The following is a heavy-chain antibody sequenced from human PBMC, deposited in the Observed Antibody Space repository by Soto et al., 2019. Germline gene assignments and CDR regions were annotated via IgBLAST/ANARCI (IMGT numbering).Heavy chain of an antibody. V-gene: IGHV2-5*01. CDR3: AHRHDLGGFDI. D-gene: IGHD2-15*01. Sequence: QITLKESGPTLVKPTQTLTLTCTFSGFSINTRAVGVGWIRQPPGKALEWLALINWNDDERYSPSLKDRLTITKDTSRNHVVLTMTNVDPVDTATYYCAHRHDLGGFDIWGQGTTVTVSS. CDR1: GFSINTRAVG. CDR2: INWNDDE. J-gene: IGHJ3*02.